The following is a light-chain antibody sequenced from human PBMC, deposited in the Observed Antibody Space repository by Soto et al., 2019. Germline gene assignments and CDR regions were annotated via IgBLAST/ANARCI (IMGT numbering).Light chain of an antibody. Sequence: QSVLTQSPSASGAPGQTIIISCSGSSSNIGTNAVYWYQQLPGSAPTLLVHSNDQRPFGVPHRFSGSRSGTSASLAVSGLRSEDEADYYCSAWDDALAAYVFGTGTKVTV. V-gene: IGLV1-47*02. CDR2: SND. CDR1: SSNIGTNA. J-gene: IGLJ1*01. CDR3: SAWDDALAAYV.